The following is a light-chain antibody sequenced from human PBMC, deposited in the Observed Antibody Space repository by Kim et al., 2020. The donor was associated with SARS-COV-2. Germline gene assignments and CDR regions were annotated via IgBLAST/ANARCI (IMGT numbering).Light chain of an antibody. CDR1: SGSIASHY. CDR3: QSYDSSNLV. Sequence: GKTVTISCTGSSGSIASHYVQWYQQRPGSAPTTVIYEDNQRPSGVPDRFSGSIDSSSNSASLTISGLKTEDEADYYCQSYDSSNLVFGGGTQLTVL. V-gene: IGLV6-57*02. CDR2: EDN. J-gene: IGLJ3*02.